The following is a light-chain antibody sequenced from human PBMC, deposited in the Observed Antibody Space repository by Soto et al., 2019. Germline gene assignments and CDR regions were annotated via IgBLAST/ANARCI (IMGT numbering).Light chain of an antibody. Sequence: IVMTQSPGTLSVSPGEGATLSYWASQSISSNLAWFQQKRGQAPRLLIYGASIRATGIPARFSGSGSGTEFTLTISSLQSEDFAVYSCQQYNQWPITFGGGTKVEIK. V-gene: IGKV3-15*01. CDR1: QSISSN. CDR3: QQYNQWPIT. J-gene: IGKJ4*01. CDR2: GAS.